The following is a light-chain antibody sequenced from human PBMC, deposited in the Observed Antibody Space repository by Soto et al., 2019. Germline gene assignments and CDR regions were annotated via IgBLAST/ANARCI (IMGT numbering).Light chain of an antibody. J-gene: IGKJ1*01. CDR1: QSVLYSSNNKNY. CDR2: WAS. V-gene: IGKV4-1*01. CDR3: QHYYSDPPWT. Sequence: DIVMTQSPDSLAVSLGERATINCRSSQSVLYSSNNKNYLGWFRQKPGQPPKLLIYWASTRESGVPDRFSGSGSGTDFTLTISSLQAEDVAVYYCQHYYSDPPWTFGQGTKVEI.